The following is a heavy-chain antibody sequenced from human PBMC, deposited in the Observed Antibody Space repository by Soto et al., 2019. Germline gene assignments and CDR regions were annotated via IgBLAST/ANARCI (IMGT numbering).Heavy chain of an antibody. Sequence: QVQLVQSGAEVKKPGSSVKVSCKASGGTFSSYAISWVRQAPGQGLEWMGGIIPIFGTANYAQKFQGRVTITADESTCPAYMELSSVCSEDTAVYYCARDYQGIAAAGNAEYFQHWGQGTLVTVSS. CDR1: GGTFSSYA. D-gene: IGHD6-13*01. CDR3: ARDYQGIAAAGNAEYFQH. CDR2: IIPIFGTA. J-gene: IGHJ1*01. V-gene: IGHV1-69*12.